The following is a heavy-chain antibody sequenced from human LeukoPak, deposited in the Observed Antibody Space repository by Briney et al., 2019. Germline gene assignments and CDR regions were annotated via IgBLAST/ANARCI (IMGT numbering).Heavy chain of an antibody. D-gene: IGHD3-10*01. CDR1: GGSFSGYY. CDR2: INHSGST. CDR3: ASRGPPVDY. V-gene: IGHV4-34*01. Sequence: SETLSLTCAVYGGSFSGYYWSWIRQPPGKGLEWIGEINHSGSTNYNPSLKSRVTISVDTSKNQFSLKLSSVTAADTAVYYCASRGPPVDYWGQGTLVTVSS. J-gene: IGHJ4*02.